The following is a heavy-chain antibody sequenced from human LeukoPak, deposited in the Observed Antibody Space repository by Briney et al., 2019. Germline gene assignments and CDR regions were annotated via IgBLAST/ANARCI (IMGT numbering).Heavy chain of an antibody. CDR1: GYTFTGYY. V-gene: IGHV1-2*02. CDR2: INPNSGGT. CDR3: ARDGLGILTLKGGWFDP. D-gene: IGHD3-9*01. Sequence: ASVKVSCKASGYTFTGYYMHWVQQAPGQGLEWMGWINPNSGGTNYAQKFQGRVTMTRDTSISTAYMELSRLRSDDTAVYYCARDGLGILTLKGGWFDPWGQGTLVTVSS. J-gene: IGHJ5*02.